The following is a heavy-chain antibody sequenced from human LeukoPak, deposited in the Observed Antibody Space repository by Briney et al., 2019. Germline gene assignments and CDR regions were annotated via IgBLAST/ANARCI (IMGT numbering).Heavy chain of an antibody. J-gene: IGHJ4*02. D-gene: IGHD3-10*01. CDR1: GFTFDDYA. CDR3: AKAVRGVIGVYFDY. V-gene: IGHV3-9*01. CDR2: ISWNSGSI. Sequence: GRSLRLSCAASGFTFDDYAMPWVRQAPGKGLEWVSGISWNSGSIGYADSVKGRFTISRDNAKNSLYLQMNSLRAEDTALYYCAKAVRGVIGVYFDYWGQGTLVTVSS.